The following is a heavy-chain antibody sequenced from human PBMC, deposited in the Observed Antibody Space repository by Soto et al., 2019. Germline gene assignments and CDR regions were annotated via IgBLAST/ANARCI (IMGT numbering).Heavy chain of an antibody. Sequence: PSETLSLTCTVSGGSISSGGYYWSWIRQHPGKGLEWIGYIYYSGSTYYNPSLKSRVTISVDTSKNQFSLKLSSVTAADTAVYYCARDSDPYYYDSSGYSDWGQGTLVTISS. J-gene: IGHJ4*02. CDR1: GGSISSGGYY. V-gene: IGHV4-31*03. D-gene: IGHD3-22*01. CDR3: ARDSDPYYYDSSGYSD. CDR2: IYYSGST.